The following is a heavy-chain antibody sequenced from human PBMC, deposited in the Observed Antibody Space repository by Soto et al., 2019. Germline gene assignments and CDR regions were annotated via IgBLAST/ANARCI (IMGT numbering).Heavy chain of an antibody. D-gene: IGHD1-7*01. V-gene: IGHV4-59*08. CDR2: IYYSGST. J-gene: IGHJ4*02. CDR1: GGSISSYY. Sequence: SDTVSLTCTVSGGSISSYYWSWIRQPPGKGLEWIGYIYYSGSTNYNPSLKSRVTISVDTSKDQFSLKLSSVTAADTAVYYCARSDSWNSPLPFDYWGQGTLVTVSS. CDR3: ARSDSWNSPLPFDY.